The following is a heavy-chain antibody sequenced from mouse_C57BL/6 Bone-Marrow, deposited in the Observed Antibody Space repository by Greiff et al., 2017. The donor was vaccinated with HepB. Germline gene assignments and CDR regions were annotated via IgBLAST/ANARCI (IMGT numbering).Heavy chain of an antibody. J-gene: IGHJ3*01. CDR2: ILPGSGST. V-gene: IGHV1-9*01. D-gene: IGHD1-1*01. CDR1: GYTFTGYW. CDR3: ARSPLSYYYGSSSFAY. Sequence: VQLQQSGAELMKPGASVKLSCKATGYTFTGYWIEWVKQRPGHGIEWIGEILPGSGSTNYNEKFKGKATFTADTSSNTAYMQLSSLTTEDSAIYYCARSPLSYYYGSSSFAYWGQGTLVTVSA.